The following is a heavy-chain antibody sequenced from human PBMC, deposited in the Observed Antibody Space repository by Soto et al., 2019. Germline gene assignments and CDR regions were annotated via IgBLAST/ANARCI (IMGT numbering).Heavy chain of an antibody. D-gene: IGHD3-22*01. CDR3: ATTYYYDSSGYPRKDAFDI. Sequence: SETLSLTCTVSGSSSSGGGYYWSWIRQHPGKGLEWIGYIYYSGSTYYNPSLKSRVTISVDTSKNQFSLKLSSVTAADTAVYYCATTYYYDSSGYPRKDAFDIWGQGTMVTVSS. CDR1: GSSSSGGGYY. V-gene: IGHV4-31*03. J-gene: IGHJ3*02. CDR2: IYYSGST.